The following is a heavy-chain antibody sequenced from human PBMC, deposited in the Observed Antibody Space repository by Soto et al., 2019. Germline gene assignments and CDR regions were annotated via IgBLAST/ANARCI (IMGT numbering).Heavy chain of an antibody. CDR2: INPSGGST. CDR3: AHRASPPDLEGQFYPYYYYYGLDV. V-gene: IGHV1-46*01. Sequence: GASVKVSCKASGYTFTSYYMHWVRQAPGQGLEWMGIINPSGGSTSYAQKFQGRVTITKDTSKNQVVLIMTNMDPVDTATYYCAHRASPPDLEGQFYPYYYYYGLDVWGQGTTVTVSS. D-gene: IGHD1-1*01. J-gene: IGHJ6*02. CDR1: GYTFTSYY.